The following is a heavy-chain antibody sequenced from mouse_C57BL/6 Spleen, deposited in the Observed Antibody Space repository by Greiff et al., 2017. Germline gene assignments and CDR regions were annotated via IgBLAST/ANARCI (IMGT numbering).Heavy chain of an antibody. CDR2: IYPSDSET. D-gene: IGHD3-1*01. V-gene: IGHV1-61*01. CDR3: ARRHDLAWFAY. J-gene: IGHJ3*01. CDR1: GYTFTSYW. Sequence: QVQLQQPGAELVRPGSSVKLSCKASGYTFTSYWMDWVKQRPGQGLEWIGNIYPSDSETHYNQKFKDKATLTVDKSSSTAYMQLSSLTSEDSAVYWGARRHDLAWFAYWGQGTLVTVSA.